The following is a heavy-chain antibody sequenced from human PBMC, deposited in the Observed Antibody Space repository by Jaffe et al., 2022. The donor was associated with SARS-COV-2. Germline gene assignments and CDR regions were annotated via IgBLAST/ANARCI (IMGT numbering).Heavy chain of an antibody. D-gene: IGHD3-22*01. V-gene: IGHV4-30-4*01. CDR1: GGSISSGDYY. J-gene: IGHJ3*02. CDR2: IYYSGST. CDR3: ARDRYYYDSSGYYYVLDAFDI. Sequence: QVQLQESGPGLVKPSQTLSLTCTVSGGSISSGDYYWSWIRQPPGKGLEWIGYIYYSGSTYYNPSLKSRVTISVDTSKNQFSLKLSSVTAADTAVYYCARDRYYYDSSGYYYVLDAFDIWGQGTMVTVSS.